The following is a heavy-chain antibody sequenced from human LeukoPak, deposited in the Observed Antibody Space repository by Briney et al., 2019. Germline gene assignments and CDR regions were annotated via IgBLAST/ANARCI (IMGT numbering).Heavy chain of an antibody. D-gene: IGHD4/OR15-4a*01. Sequence: GGSLRLSCAASGFTFSSFSMNWVRQAPGKGLEWISYISSSGPTIYYADSVKGRFTISRDNAKNSVYLQMNSLRAEDTAVYYCTRLHGAYPIDFWGQGTLVTVSS. CDR3: TRLHGAYPIDF. CDR1: GFTFSSFS. J-gene: IGHJ4*02. CDR2: ISSSGPTI. V-gene: IGHV3-48*01.